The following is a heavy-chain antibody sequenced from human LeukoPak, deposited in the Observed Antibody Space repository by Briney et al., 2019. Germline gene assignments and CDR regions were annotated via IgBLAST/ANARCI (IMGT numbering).Heavy chain of an antibody. D-gene: IGHD6-19*01. CDR2: TYYRSKWFN. J-gene: IGHJ6*02. Sequence: SQTISLTCAISGDSVSSNNAAWNWIRQSPSGGFEWLGRTYYRSKWFNDYAISVKSRITINPDTSKNQFSLQLNSVTPEDTAVYYCSRTRYSSGGAYYYGLDVWGQGTTVTVSS. CDR3: SRTRYSSGGAYYYGLDV. V-gene: IGHV6-1*01. CDR1: GDSVSSNNAA.